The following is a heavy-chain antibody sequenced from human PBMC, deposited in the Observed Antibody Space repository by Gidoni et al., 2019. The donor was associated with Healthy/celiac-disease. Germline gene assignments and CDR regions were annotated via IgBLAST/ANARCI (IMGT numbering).Heavy chain of an antibody. V-gene: IGHV1-18*01. CDR1: GYTFTSYG. CDR2: ISAYNGNT. CDR3: ARDKRVIVVVTDPNWFDP. D-gene: IGHD3-22*01. J-gene: IGHJ5*02. Sequence: QVQLVQSGAEVKKPGASVKVSCKASGYTFTSYGISWVRQAPGQGLEWMGWISAYNGNTNYAQKLQGRVTMTTDTSTSTAYMELRSLRSDDTAVYYCARDKRVIVVVTDPNWFDPWGQGTLVTVSS.